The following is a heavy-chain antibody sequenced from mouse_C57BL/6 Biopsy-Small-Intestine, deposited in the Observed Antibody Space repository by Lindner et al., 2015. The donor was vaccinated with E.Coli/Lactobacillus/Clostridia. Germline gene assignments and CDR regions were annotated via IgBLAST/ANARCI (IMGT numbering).Heavy chain of an antibody. CDR1: GFTFSDYG. V-gene: IGHV5-17*01. Sequence: VQLQESGGDLVKPGGSLKLSCAASGFTFSDYGMHWVSQAPEKGLEWIAYISSGSSTIYYADTVKGRFTISRDNAKNTLFLQVTSLRSEDTAMYYCARPFYYAMDYWGQGTSVTVSS. CDR2: ISSGSSTI. J-gene: IGHJ4*01. CDR3: ARPFYYAMDY.